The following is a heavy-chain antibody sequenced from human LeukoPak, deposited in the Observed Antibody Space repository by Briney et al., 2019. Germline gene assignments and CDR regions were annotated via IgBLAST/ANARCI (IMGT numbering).Heavy chain of an antibody. J-gene: IGHJ4*02. CDR3: ARVNYGYSYGYDY. CDR1: GFTFSSYS. CDR2: ISSSSSYI. V-gene: IGHV3-21*01. Sequence: GGSLRLSCAASGFTFSSYSMNWVRQAPGKGLEWVSSISSSSSYIYYADSVKGRFTISRDNAKNSLYLQMNSLRAEDTAVYYCARVNYGYSYGYDYWGQGTLVTVSS. D-gene: IGHD5-18*01.